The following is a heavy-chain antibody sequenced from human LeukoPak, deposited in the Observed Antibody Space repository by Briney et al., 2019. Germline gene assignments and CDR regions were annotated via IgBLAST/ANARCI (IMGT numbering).Heavy chain of an antibody. J-gene: IGHJ3*02. CDR2: ISGSGSII. CDR1: GFTFTSYS. V-gene: IGHV3-21*04. CDR3: ARVMGAFDI. D-gene: IGHD2-8*01. Sequence: GGSLRLSCAASGFTFTSYSMNWVRQAPGKGLEWVSSISGSGSIINYADSVKGRFTISRDNAKNSLYLQMNSLRAEDTAVYYCARVMGAFDIWGQGTMVTVSS.